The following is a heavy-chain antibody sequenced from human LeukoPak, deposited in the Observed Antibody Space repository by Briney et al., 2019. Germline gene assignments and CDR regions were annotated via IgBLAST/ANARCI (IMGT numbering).Heavy chain of an antibody. D-gene: IGHD3-10*01. CDR3: AKDQAMVRGVILFDY. V-gene: IGHV3-23*01. CDR1: GFTFSSYA. CDR2: ISGSGGST. J-gene: IGHJ4*02. Sequence: GESLRLSCAASGFTFSSYAMSWVRQAPGKGLEWVSAISGSGGSTYYADSVKGRFTISRDNSKNTLYLQMNSLRAEDTAVYYCAKDQAMVRGVILFDYWGQGTLVTVSS.